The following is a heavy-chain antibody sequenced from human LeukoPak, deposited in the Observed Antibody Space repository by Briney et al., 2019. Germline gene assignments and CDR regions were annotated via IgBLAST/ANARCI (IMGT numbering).Heavy chain of an antibody. CDR3: ARDRRGIAARSTAFDI. CDR2: IIPIFGTA. J-gene: IGHJ3*02. CDR1: GGTFSSYA. Sequence: SVKVSCKASGGTFSSYAISWVRQAPGQGLEWMGGIIPIFGTANYAQKFQGRVTITADESTSTAYMELRSLRSDDTAVYYCARDRRGIAARSTAFDIWGQGTMVTVSS. V-gene: IGHV1-69*13. D-gene: IGHD6-6*01.